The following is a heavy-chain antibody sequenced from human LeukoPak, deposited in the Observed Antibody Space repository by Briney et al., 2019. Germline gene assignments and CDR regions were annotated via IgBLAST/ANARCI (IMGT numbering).Heavy chain of an antibody. CDR2: IYYSGST. Sequence: PSETLSLTCTVSGGSISSSSYYWGWIRQPPGKGLEWIGSIYYSGSTYYNPSLKSRVTTSVDTSKNQFSLKLSSVTAADTAVYYCARQQDVAGTRVDYWGQGTLVTVSS. CDR3: ARQQDVAGTRVDY. V-gene: IGHV4-39*01. CDR1: GGSISSSSYY. D-gene: IGHD6-19*01. J-gene: IGHJ4*02.